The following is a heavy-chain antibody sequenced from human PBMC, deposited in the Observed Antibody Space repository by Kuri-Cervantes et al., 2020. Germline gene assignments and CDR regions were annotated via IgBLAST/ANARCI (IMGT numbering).Heavy chain of an antibody. CDR1: GYSISSGYY. V-gene: IGHV4-38-2*02. J-gene: IGHJ4*02. CDR3: ARDLFQYSGAGY. Sequence: GSLRLSCNVFGYSISSGYYWVWIRQPPGKGLEWIASIFDDGNTYYNPSLKSRVTTSVDTSKNQFSLKLSSVTAADTAVYYCARDLFQYSGAGYWGQGTLVTVSS. CDR2: IFDDGNT. D-gene: IGHD2/OR15-2a*01.